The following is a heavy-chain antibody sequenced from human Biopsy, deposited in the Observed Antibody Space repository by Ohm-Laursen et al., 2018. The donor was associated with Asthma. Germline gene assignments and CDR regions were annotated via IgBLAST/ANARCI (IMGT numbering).Heavy chain of an antibody. CDR1: GDSFGNYA. Sequence: GSSVKVSCKASGDSFGNYAISWVRQAPGQGLEWMGGLIPVLGTPGHAQMFEGRVTITADESTSTAYMELSSLSSEDTAVYYCARGYSGSDRIVYYYSGLEVWGQGTTVTVSS. D-gene: IGHD5-12*01. CDR3: ARGYSGSDRIVYYYSGLEV. V-gene: IGHV1-69*01. CDR2: LIPVLGTP. J-gene: IGHJ6*02.